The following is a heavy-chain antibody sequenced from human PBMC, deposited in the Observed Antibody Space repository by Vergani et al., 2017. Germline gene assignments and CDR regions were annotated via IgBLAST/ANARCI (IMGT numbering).Heavy chain of an antibody. CDR2: IYYSGST. V-gene: IGHV4-31*03. CDR1: GGSISSGGYY. CDR3: ARASGEGDAFDI. D-gene: IGHD3-3*01. Sequence: QVQLQESGPGLLKPSQTLSLTCTVSGGSISSGGYYWSWIRQHPGKGLEGIGYIYYSGSTYYNPSLKSRVTISVDTSKNQFSLKLSAVTAADTAVYYCARASGEGDAFDIWGQGTMVTVSS. J-gene: IGHJ3*02.